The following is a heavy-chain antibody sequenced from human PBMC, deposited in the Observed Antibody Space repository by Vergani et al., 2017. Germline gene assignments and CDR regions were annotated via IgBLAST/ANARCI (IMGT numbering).Heavy chain of an antibody. CDR3: AKDPGGSYVKHFGY. V-gene: IGHV3-30*02. D-gene: IGHD1-26*01. CDR1: GFTFSNYA. J-gene: IGHJ4*02. Sequence: QVQLVQSGGGVVRPGGSLRVSCAASGFTFSNYAMHWVRQTPGKGLEWVAFIRYDGGKTYYGDSVKGRFTITRDNSKNTLFLQMNSLTPDDTAVYYCAKDPGGSYVKHFGYWGQGTLVTVSS. CDR2: IRYDGGKT.